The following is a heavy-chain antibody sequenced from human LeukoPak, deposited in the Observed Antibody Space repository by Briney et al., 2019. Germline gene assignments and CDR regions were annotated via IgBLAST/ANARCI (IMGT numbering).Heavy chain of an antibody. Sequence: PGRSLRLSCAASGFTFSSYGMHWVRQAPGKGLEWVAVISYDGSNKYYADSVKGRFTISRDNSKNTLYLQMNSLRAEDTAVYYCAKVTYSSSWFNNYYYYYGMDVWGQGTTVTVSS. J-gene: IGHJ6*02. D-gene: IGHD6-13*01. CDR2: ISYDGSNK. CDR3: AKVTYSSSWFNNYYYYYGMDV. V-gene: IGHV3-30*18. CDR1: GFTFSSYG.